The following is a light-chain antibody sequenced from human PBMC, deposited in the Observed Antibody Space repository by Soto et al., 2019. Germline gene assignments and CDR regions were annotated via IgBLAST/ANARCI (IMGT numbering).Light chain of an antibody. CDR2: KAS. Sequence: DIQMTQSPSTLSGSVGDIVNITCRASQTISSWLALYQQKPGKAPKLLIYKASTLKSGVPSRFSGSGSGTEFTLTISSLQPDDFATYYCQHYNSYSEAFGQGTKVDIK. CDR1: QTISSW. CDR3: QHYNSYSEA. J-gene: IGKJ1*01. V-gene: IGKV1-5*03.